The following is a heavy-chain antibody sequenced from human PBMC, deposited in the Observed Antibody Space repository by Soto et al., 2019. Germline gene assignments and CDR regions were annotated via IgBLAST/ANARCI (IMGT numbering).Heavy chain of an antibody. V-gene: IGHV1-3*01. CDR3: ARDRGGRGYFDY. CDR1: GYTFTSYA. Sequence: QVQLVQSGAEVKKPGASVKVSCKASGYTFTSYAMHWVRQAPGQRLEWMGWINAGNGNTKYSQKFQGRVTITRDTSASTAYMELSSLRSEDTAVYYWARDRGGRGYFDYWGQGTLVTVSS. CDR2: INAGNGNT. J-gene: IGHJ4*02. D-gene: IGHD3-10*01.